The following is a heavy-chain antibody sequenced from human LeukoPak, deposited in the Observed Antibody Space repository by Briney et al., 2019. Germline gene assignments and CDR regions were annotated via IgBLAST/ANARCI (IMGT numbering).Heavy chain of an antibody. CDR1: GYSFTSYW. Sequence: EALQTSCKGSGYSFTSYWIGWVRRMPGKGREWVGIIYPGDSDTRYSPSFQGQVTISADKSISTAYLHWSRLKASDTAMYYCARQRYSYAMGDFDYWGQGTLVTVSS. CDR2: IYPGDSDT. V-gene: IGHV5-51*01. CDR3: ARQRYSYAMGDFDY. D-gene: IGHD5-18*01. J-gene: IGHJ4*02.